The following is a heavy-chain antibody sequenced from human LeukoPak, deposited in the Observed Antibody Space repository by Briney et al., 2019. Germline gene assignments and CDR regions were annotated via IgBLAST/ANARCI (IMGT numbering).Heavy chain of an antibody. Sequence: SETLSLTCNVSGGSISSYYWSWIRQPAGKGLEWIGRIYTSGSTNYNPSLKSRVTMSVDTSKNQFSLKLSSVTAADTAVYYCARDRYYYDSSGYWWFDPWGQGTLVTVSS. CDR3: ARDRYYYDSSGYWWFDP. CDR1: GGSISSYY. J-gene: IGHJ5*02. V-gene: IGHV4-4*07. CDR2: IYTSGST. D-gene: IGHD3-22*01.